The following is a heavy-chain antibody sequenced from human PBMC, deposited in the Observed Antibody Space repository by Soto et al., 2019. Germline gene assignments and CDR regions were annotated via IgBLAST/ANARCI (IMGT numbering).Heavy chain of an antibody. J-gene: IGHJ3*02. CDR1: GASISSSY. CDR3: ARGYYDSRGSSNTLDI. CDR2: IYHSGST. V-gene: IGHV4-59*01. Sequence: SETLSLTCTVSGASISSSYWSWIRQPPGKGLEWIGYIYHSGSTNYNPSLTSRVTISVDTSKNQFSLKLSSVTAADTAVYYCARGYYDSRGSSNTLDIWGQGTMVTVSS. D-gene: IGHD3-22*01.